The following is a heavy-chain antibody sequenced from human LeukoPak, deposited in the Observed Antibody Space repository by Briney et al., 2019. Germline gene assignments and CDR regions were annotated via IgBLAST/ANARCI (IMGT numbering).Heavy chain of an antibody. CDR3: ANLILRYNKDTDY. V-gene: IGHV3-48*01. D-gene: IGHD3-9*01. CDR2: ISSSSSTT. CDR1: GLTFSTYS. Sequence: PGGSLRLSCAASGLTFSTYSMNWVRQAPGKGLEWVSYISSSSSTTYYADSVKGRFTISRDNAKNSLYLQMNSLRAEDTAVYYCANLILRYNKDTDYWGQGTLVTVSS. J-gene: IGHJ4*02.